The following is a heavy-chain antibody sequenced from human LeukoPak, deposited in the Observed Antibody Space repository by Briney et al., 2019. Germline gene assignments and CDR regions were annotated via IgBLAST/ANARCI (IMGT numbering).Heavy chain of an antibody. V-gene: IGHV1-69*05. Sequence: GASVKVSCKASGGTFSSYAISWVRQAPGQGLEWMGGIIPIFGTANYAQKFQGRVTITTDESTSTAYMELSSLRSEDTAVYYCARADYGSGSYLYGDYWGQGTLVTVSS. CDR2: IIPIFGTA. CDR3: ARADYGSGSYLYGDY. J-gene: IGHJ4*02. D-gene: IGHD3-10*01. CDR1: GGTFSSYA.